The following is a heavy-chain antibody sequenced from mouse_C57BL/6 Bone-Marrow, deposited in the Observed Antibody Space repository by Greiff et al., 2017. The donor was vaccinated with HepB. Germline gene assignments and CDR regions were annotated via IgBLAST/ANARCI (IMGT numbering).Heavy chain of an antibody. CDR3: ARDGYDEDWYFDV. Sequence: DVMLVESGGGLVQPGGSLKLSCAASGFTFSDYYMYWVRQTPEKRLEWVAYISNGGGSTYYPDTVKGRFTISRDNAKNTLYLQMSRLKSEDTAMYYCARDGYDEDWYFDVWGTGTTVTVSS. V-gene: IGHV5-12*01. D-gene: IGHD2-2*01. J-gene: IGHJ1*03. CDR2: ISNGGGST. CDR1: GFTFSDYY.